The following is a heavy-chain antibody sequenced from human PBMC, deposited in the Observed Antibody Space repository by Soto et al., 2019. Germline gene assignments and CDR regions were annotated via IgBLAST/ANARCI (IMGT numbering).Heavy chain of an antibody. CDR1: GFTFSSYG. V-gene: IGHV3-30*18. CDR3: RKTGTTGGDY. J-gene: IGHJ4*02. D-gene: IGHD1-7*01. CDR2: ISYDGSNK. Sequence: QVQLVESGGGVVQPGRSLRLSCAASGFTFSSYGMHWVRQAPGKGLEWVAVISYDGSNKYYADSVKGRFTISRDNSKNTLYLQMNSLSAEDTAVYYCRKTGTTGGDYWGQGTLVTVSS.